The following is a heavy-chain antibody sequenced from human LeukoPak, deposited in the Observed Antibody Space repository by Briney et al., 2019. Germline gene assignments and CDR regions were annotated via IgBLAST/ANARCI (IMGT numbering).Heavy chain of an antibody. J-gene: IGHJ4*02. CDR2: ITPIFGTA. D-gene: IGHD3-3*01. CDR1: GGTFSSYA. CDR3: ARSRGYDFWSGYSFDY. V-gene: IGHV1-69*13. Sequence: SVKVSCEASGGTFSSYAISWVRQAPGQGLEWMGGITPIFGTANYAQKFQGRVTITADESTSTAYMELSSLRSEDTAVYYCARSRGYDFWSGYSFDYWGQGTLVTVSS.